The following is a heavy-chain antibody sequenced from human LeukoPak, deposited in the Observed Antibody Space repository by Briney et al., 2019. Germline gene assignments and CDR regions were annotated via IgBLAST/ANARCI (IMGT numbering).Heavy chain of an antibody. V-gene: IGHV4-4*07. CDR3: ARGIGDTAIWPYYFDY. CDR2: IYTSGST. CDR1: GGSISSYY. J-gene: IGHJ4*02. D-gene: IGHD5-18*01. Sequence: SETLSLTCTVSGGSISSYYWSWIRQPAGKGLEWIGRIYTSGSTNYNPSLKSRVTMSVDTSKNQFSLKLSSVTAAGTAVYYCARGIGDTAIWPYYFDYWGQGTLVTVSS.